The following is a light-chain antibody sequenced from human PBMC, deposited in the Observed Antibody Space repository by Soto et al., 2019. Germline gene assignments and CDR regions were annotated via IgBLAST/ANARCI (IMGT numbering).Light chain of an antibody. CDR1: GSYIGPYDH. CDR3: SSYAGNYIYV. J-gene: IGLJ1*01. Sequence: QSVLTQPRSVSGSPGQSVTISFTRTGSYIGPYDHVAWYQQHPGKAPKLIIFAVSKRPSGVPDRFSGSKSGNTASLTISGLQAEDEADYYCSSYAGNYIYVFATGTKVTVL. V-gene: IGLV2-11*01. CDR2: AVS.